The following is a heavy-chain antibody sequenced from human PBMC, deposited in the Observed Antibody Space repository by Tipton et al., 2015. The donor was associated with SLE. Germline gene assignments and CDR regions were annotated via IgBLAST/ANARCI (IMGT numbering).Heavy chain of an antibody. CDR2: INHSGST. D-gene: IGHD3-22*01. CDR1: GGSFSGYY. CDR3: ARGPDYYDSSGYPY. Sequence: LRLSCAVYGGSFSGYYWSWIRQPPGKGLEWIGEINHSGSTNYNPSLKSRVTISVDTSKNQFSLKLSSVTAADTAVYYCARGPDYYDSSGYPYWGQGTLVTVSS. J-gene: IGHJ4*02. V-gene: IGHV4-34*01.